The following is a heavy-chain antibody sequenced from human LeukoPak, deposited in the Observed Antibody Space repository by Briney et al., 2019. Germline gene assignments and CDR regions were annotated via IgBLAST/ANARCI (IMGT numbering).Heavy chain of an antibody. J-gene: IGHJ4*02. D-gene: IGHD3-9*01. CDR2: ISWNSGSI. CDR1: GFTFDDYA. Sequence: GRSLRLSCAASGFTFDDYAMHWVRQAPGKGLEWVSGISWNSGSIGYADSVKGRFTISRDNAKNSLYLQMNSLRAEDTAVYYCAKGPDILTGYSSSTSPEGFDYWGQGTLVTVSS. CDR3: AKGPDILTGYSSSTSPEGFDY. V-gene: IGHV3-9*01.